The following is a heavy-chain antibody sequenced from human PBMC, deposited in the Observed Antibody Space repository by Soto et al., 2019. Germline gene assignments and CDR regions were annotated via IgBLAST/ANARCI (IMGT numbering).Heavy chain of an antibody. CDR2: ISWNSGSI. Sequence: GGSLRLSCAASGFTFDDYAMHWVRQAPGKGLEWVSGISWNSGSIGYADSVKGRFTIPRDNAKNSLYLQMNSLRAEDTALYYCAKDKAMGPLDAFDIWGQGTMVTVSS. V-gene: IGHV3-9*01. CDR3: AKDKAMGPLDAFDI. D-gene: IGHD5-18*01. J-gene: IGHJ3*02. CDR1: GFTFDDYA.